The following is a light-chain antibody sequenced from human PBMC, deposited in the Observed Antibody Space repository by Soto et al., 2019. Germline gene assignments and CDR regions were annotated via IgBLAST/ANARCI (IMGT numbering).Light chain of an antibody. J-gene: IGKJ4*02. CDR1: QSVSSY. V-gene: IGKV3-11*01. CDR3: QQRSNWPG. Sequence: EIVLTQSPATLSLSPGERATLSCRASQSVSSYLAWYQQKPGQAPRLLIYDASNRATGIPARFSGSGSGTDITLTSRSLEAEDVAVYYCQQRSNWPGFGGGTKVEIK. CDR2: DAS.